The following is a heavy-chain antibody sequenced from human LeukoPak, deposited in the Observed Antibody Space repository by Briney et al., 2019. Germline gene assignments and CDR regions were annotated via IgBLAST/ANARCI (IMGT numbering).Heavy chain of an antibody. V-gene: IGHV3-33*01. J-gene: IGHJ5*02. Sequence: GRSLRLSCAASGFTFSSYGMHWVRQAPGKGLEWVAVIWYDGSNKYYADSVKGRFTISRDNSKNTLYLQMNSLRAEDTAVYYCAGLGRRGNWFDPWGQGTLVTVSS. CDR1: GFTFSSYG. D-gene: IGHD1-26*01. CDR2: IWYDGSNK. CDR3: AGLGRRGNWFDP.